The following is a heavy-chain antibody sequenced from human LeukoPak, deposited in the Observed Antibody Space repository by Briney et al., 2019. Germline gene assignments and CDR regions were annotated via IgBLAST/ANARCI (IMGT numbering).Heavy chain of an antibody. CDR2: ISAYNGNT. V-gene: IGHV1-18*01. J-gene: IGHJ5*02. Sequence: GASVKVSCKASGYTFTSYGISWVRQAPGQGLEWMGWISAYNGNTNYAQKLQGRVTMTTDTSTSTAYMELRSLRSDDTAVYYCARAVAGRGRGNWFDPWGQGTLVTVSS. CDR3: ARAVAGRGRGNWFDP. CDR1: GYTFTSYG. D-gene: IGHD6-19*01.